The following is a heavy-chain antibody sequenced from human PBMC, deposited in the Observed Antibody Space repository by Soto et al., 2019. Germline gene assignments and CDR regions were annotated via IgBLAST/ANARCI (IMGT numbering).Heavy chain of an antibody. CDR1: GGSISSGGYS. CDR2: IYYSGST. Sequence: SETLSLTCTVSGGSISSGGYSWSWIRQHPGKGLDWSGYIYYSGSTYYNPPLKNRVTISVDTSKNQFYLKLSSVTAADTAVYYCARASAAGYYYYRMDVWGQGTTVTLSS. CDR3: ARASAAGYYYYRMDV. V-gene: IGHV4-31*03. D-gene: IGHD6-13*01. J-gene: IGHJ6*02.